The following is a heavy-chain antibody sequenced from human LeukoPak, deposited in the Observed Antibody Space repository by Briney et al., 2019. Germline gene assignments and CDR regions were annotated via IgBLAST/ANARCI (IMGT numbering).Heavy chain of an antibody. V-gene: IGHV1-69*13. CDR3: ARDGSYCTNGVCYTDY. J-gene: IGHJ4*02. CDR1: GGTFSSYA. Sequence: SVKVSCKASGGTFSSYAISWVRQAPGQGLEWMGGIIPIFGTANYAQKFQGRVTITADESTSTAYMELSSLRSEDTAEYYCARDGSYCTNGVCYTDYWGQGTLVTVSS. CDR2: IIPIFGTA. D-gene: IGHD2-8*01.